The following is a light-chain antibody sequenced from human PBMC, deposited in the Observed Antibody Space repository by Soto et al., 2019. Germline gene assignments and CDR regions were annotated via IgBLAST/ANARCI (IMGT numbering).Light chain of an antibody. Sequence: DIQMTQSPSSLSASVGDRVSITCRASQSISSYLNWYQQKPGKAPKLLIYAASSLQSGVPSRFSGSGSGTDFTLTISSLQPEDFATYYCQQSNRFPLTFGGGTKVDIK. J-gene: IGKJ4*01. V-gene: IGKV1-39*01. CDR1: QSISSY. CDR3: QQSNRFPLT. CDR2: AAS.